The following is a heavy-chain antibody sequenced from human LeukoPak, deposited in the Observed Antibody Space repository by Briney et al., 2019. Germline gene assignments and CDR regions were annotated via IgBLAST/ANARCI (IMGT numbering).Heavy chain of an antibody. CDR1: GFTFSSYA. CDR3: AKRATMSGATYYFDY. CDR2: ISYDGSNK. D-gene: IGHD5-12*01. J-gene: IGHJ4*02. Sequence: GGSLRLSCAASGFTFSSYAMRWVRQAPGKGLEWVAVISYDGSNKYYADSVKGRFTISRDNSKNTLYLQMNSLRAEDTAVYYCAKRATMSGATYYFDYWGQGTLVTVSS. V-gene: IGHV3-30-3*02.